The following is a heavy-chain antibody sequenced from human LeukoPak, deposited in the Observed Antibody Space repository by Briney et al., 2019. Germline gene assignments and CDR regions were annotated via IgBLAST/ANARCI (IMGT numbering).Heavy chain of an antibody. CDR2: INHSGST. J-gene: IGHJ4*02. Sequence: SETLSLTCAVYGGSFSGYYWSRIRQPPGKGLEWIGEINHSGSTNYNPSLKSRVTISVDTSKNQFSLKLSSVTAADTAVYYCARRLTGPEQLLPATADSYYFDYWGQGTLVTVSS. CDR1: GGSFSGYY. CDR3: ARRLTGPEQLLPATADSYYFDY. D-gene: IGHD6-13*01. V-gene: IGHV4-34*01.